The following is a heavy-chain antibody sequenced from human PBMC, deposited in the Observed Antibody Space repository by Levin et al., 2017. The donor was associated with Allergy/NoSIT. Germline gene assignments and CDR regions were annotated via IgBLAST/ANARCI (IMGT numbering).Heavy chain of an antibody. CDR3: AKVRRELVIATDAFDI. CDR2: ISDDGSKK. D-gene: IGHD3-9*01. Sequence: GESLKISCAVSGFAFSSYGMHWVRQAPGKGLEWVAGISDDGSKKYYADSVKGRFTISRDNFKNTLYLQMNSLRVEDTAVYYCAKVRRELVIATDAFDIWGPGTMVTVSS. J-gene: IGHJ3*02. CDR1: GFAFSSYG. V-gene: IGHV3-30*18.